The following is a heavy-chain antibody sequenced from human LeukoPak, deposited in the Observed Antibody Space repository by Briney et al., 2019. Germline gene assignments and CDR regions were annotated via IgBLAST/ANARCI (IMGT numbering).Heavy chain of an antibody. D-gene: IGHD2/OR15-2a*01. CDR2: INPNNGDT. CDR1: AYTFTGNF. Sequence: ASVKVSCKTSAYTFTGNFMHWVRQAPGQGPEWMGWINPNNGDTNYAQKFQGRVTMTRVTSITTDYMELSSLRSDDTAVYYCARTRGTHISMAYLDSWGQGTLVTVSS. V-gene: IGHV1-2*02. CDR3: ARTRGTHISMAYLDS. J-gene: IGHJ4*02.